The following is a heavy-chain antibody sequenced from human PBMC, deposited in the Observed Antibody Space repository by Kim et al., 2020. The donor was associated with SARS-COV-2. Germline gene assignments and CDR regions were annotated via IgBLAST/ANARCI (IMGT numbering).Heavy chain of an antibody. D-gene: IGHD3-3*01. V-gene: IGHV3-48*03. Sequence: GGSLRLSCAASGFTFSSYEMNWVRQAPGKGLEWVSYISSSGSTIYYADSVKGRFTISRDNAKNSLYLQMNSLRAEDTAVYYCARGVGIRYDFWSVYYNNWFDPWGQGTLVTVSS. CDR1: GFTFSSYE. J-gene: IGHJ5*02. CDR3: ARGVGIRYDFWSVYYNNWFDP. CDR2: ISSSGSTI.